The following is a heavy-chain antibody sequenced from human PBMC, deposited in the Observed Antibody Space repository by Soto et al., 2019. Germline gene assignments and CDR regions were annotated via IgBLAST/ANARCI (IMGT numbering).Heavy chain of an antibody. CDR2: INSGSSTI. J-gene: IGHJ4*02. Sequence: EVQLVESGGGLVQPGGSLRLSCAASGFTFRSYAMNWVRQAPGKGLEWVSYINSGSSTIYYADSAKGRFNISRDNAKNSLYLQMNSLRDEDTAVYFCVRDRGYTGDDLEYWGQGALVTVSS. CDR3: VRDRGYTGDDLEY. CDR1: GFTFRSYA. D-gene: IGHD7-27*01. V-gene: IGHV3-48*02.